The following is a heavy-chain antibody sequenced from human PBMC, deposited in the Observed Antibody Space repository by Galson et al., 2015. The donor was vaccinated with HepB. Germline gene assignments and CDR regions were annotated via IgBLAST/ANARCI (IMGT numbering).Heavy chain of an antibody. Sequence: SLRLSCAASGFTFSSYSMNWVRQAPGKGLEWVSYISSSSSTIYYADSVKGRFTISRDNAKNSLYLQMNSLRDEDTAVYYCARDFAPGDYVYWFDPWGQGTLVTVSS. V-gene: IGHV3-48*02. CDR2: ISSSSSTI. CDR1: GFTFSSYS. CDR3: ARDFAPGDYVYWFDP. J-gene: IGHJ5*02. D-gene: IGHD4-17*01.